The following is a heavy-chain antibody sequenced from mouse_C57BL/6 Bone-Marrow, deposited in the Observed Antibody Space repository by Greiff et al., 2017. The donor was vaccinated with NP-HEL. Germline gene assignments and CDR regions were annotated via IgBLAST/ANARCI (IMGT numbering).Heavy chain of an antibody. D-gene: IGHD4-1*01. CDR3: ARWNWDVDY. J-gene: IGHJ2*01. V-gene: IGHV1-82*01. CDR2: IYPGDGDT. Sequence: QVQLKESGPELVKPGASVKISCKASGYAFGSSWMNWVKQRPGKGLEWIGRIYPGDGDTNYNGKFKGKATLTADKSSSTAYMQLSSLTSEDSAVYFCARWNWDVDYWGQGTTLTVSS. CDR1: GYAFGSSW.